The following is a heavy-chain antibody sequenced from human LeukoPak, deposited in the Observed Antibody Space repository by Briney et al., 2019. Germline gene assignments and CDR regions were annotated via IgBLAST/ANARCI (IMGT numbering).Heavy chain of an antibody. Sequence: GGSLRLSCAASGFTFDDYAMHWVRQAPGEGLEWVSGISWNSGSIGYADSVKGRFTISRDNAKNSLYLQMNSLRAEDTALYYCAKDSGGYYYYMDVWGKGTTVTVSS. J-gene: IGHJ6*03. D-gene: IGHD3-10*01. CDR2: ISWNSGSI. CDR3: AKDSGGYYYYMDV. CDR1: GFTFDDYA. V-gene: IGHV3-9*01.